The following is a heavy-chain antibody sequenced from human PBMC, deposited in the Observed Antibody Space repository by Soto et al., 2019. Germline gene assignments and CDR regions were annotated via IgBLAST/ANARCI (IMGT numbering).Heavy chain of an antibody. CDR3: ASGEMTTEGY. Sequence: QVQLVQSGAEVKKPGASVKVSCKASGYTFTSYDINWVXXXXXQGLEWMGWMNPNSGNTGYAQKFQGRVTMTRNTSISTAYMELSSLRSEDTAVYYCASGEMTTEGYWGQGTLVTVSS. CDR1: GYTFTSYD. J-gene: IGHJ4*02. V-gene: IGHV1-8*01. D-gene: IGHD4-4*01. CDR2: MNPNSGNT.